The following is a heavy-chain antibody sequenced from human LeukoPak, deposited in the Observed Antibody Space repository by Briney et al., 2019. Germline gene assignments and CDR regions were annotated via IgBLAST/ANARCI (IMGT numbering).Heavy chain of an antibody. Sequence: SETLSLTCTVSGGSISSYYWSWTRQPPGKGLEWIGYIYYSGSTNYNPSLKSRVTISVDTSKNQFSLKLSSVTAADTAVYYCARLVEYYDSSGYCLSVWDYWGQGTLVTVSS. D-gene: IGHD3-22*01. J-gene: IGHJ4*02. CDR3: ARLVEYYDSSGYCLSVWDY. V-gene: IGHV4-59*01. CDR1: GGSISSYY. CDR2: IYYSGST.